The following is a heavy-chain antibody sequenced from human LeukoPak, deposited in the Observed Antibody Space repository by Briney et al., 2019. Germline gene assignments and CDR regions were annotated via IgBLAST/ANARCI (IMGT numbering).Heavy chain of an antibody. V-gene: IGHV3-30*04. J-gene: IGHJ4*02. Sequence: GRSLRLSCAASGFAFSTYTMHWVRQAPGKGPEWVSVISHDDTHKYYADAVAGRFTISRDNSKNMLYLQMDSVRADDSAIYYCAVDLAYGVPDYFDYWGQGTLVTVSS. CDR3: AVDLAYGVPDYFDY. D-gene: IGHD2-8*01. CDR2: ISHDDTHK. CDR1: GFAFSTYT.